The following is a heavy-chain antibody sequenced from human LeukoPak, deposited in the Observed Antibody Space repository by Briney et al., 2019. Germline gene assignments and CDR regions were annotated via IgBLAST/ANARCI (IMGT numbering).Heavy chain of an antibody. CDR2: IYYSGST. V-gene: IGHV4-59*01. CDR1: GGSISSYY. CDR3: ARDRYSSGWIDY. D-gene: IGHD6-19*01. Sequence: SETLSLTCTVSGGSISSYYWSWIRQPPGKGLEWIGYIYYSGSTNYNPSLRSRVTISVDTSKNQFSLKLSSVTAADTAVYYCARDRYSSGWIDYWGQGTLVTVSS. J-gene: IGHJ4*02.